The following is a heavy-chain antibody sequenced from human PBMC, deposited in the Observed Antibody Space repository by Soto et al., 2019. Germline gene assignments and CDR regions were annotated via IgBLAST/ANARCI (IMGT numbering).Heavy chain of an antibody. CDR3: ARAKDLRVAMVSDYYYYGMDV. D-gene: IGHD5-18*01. CDR1: GGTFSSYA. Sequence: ASVKVSCKASGGTFSSYAISWVRQAPGQGLGWMGGIIPIFGTANYAQKFQGRVTITADESTSTAYMELSSLRSEDTAVYYCARAKDLRVAMVSDYYYYGMDVWGQGTTVTVSS. CDR2: IIPIFGTA. J-gene: IGHJ6*02. V-gene: IGHV1-69*13.